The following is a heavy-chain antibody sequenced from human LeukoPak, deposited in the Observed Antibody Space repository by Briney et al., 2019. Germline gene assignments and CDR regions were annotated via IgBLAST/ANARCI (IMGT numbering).Heavy chain of an antibody. V-gene: IGHV4-30-2*01. J-gene: IGHJ4*02. CDR1: GGSISGGGYS. CDR3: ARAPGNSGGYYFDY. CDR2: IYHSGST. D-gene: IGHD2-15*01. Sequence: SQTLSLTCAVSGGSISGGGYSWSWIRQPPGEGLEWIGYIYHSGSTSYNPSLQSRVTISIDRSKSQFSLKLSSVTAADTAVYYCARAPGNSGGYYFDYWGQGTLVTVSS.